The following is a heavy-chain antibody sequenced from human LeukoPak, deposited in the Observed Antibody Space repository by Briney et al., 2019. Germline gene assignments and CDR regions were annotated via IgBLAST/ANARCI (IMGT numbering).Heavy chain of an antibody. CDR1: GFTFSSYW. D-gene: IGHD3-3*01. CDR3: ARHDGDFWSGYSVY. V-gene: IGHV3-74*01. J-gene: IGHJ4*02. CDR2: INSGGSST. Sequence: PGGSLRLSCAASGFTFSSYWMHWVRQAPGKGLVGVSRINSGGSSTSYADSVKGRFTISRDNAKNTLYLQMNSLRAEDTAVYYCARHDGDFWSGYSVYWGQGTLVTVSS.